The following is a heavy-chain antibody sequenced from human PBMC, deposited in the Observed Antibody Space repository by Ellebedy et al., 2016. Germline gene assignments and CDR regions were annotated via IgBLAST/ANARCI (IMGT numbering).Heavy chain of an antibody. V-gene: IGHV3-23*01. Sequence: GESLKISXAASGFTFSSYAMSWVRQAPGKGLEWVSAISGSGGSTYYADSVKGRFTISRDNSKNTLYLQMNSLRAEDTAVYYCAKGGGIAARLSFPWFDPWGQGTLVTVSS. J-gene: IGHJ5*02. CDR3: AKGGGIAARLSFPWFDP. CDR1: GFTFSSYA. CDR2: ISGSGGST. D-gene: IGHD6-6*01.